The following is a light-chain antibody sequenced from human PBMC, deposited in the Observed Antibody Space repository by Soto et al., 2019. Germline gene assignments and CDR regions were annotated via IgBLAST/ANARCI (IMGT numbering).Light chain of an antibody. J-gene: IGKJ1*01. Sequence: IVMNQSPSTVSVYPGEGATLSCRASQAVSTNLAWYQQKPGQAPRLLIYGASTRAPGFPARFSGSGSATDFPLTISSLQSEDFAVYYCQQYNNWPWTFGQGTKVDIK. CDR1: QAVSTN. V-gene: IGKV3-15*01. CDR2: GAS. CDR3: QQYNNWPWT.